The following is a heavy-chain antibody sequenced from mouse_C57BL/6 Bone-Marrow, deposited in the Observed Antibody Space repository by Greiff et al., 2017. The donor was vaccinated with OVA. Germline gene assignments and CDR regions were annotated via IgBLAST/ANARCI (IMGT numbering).Heavy chain of an antibody. J-gene: IGHJ2*01. Sequence: QVQLKQPGAELVKPGASVKLSCKASGYTFTSYWMHWVKQRPGRGLEWIGRIDPNSGGTKYNEKFKSKATLTVDKPSSTANMQLSSLTSEDSAVYDCARSRCWGYYFDDWGQGTTLTVSA. V-gene: IGHV1-72*01. CDR2: IDPNSGGT. CDR3: ARSRCWGYYFDD. CDR1: GYTFTSYW.